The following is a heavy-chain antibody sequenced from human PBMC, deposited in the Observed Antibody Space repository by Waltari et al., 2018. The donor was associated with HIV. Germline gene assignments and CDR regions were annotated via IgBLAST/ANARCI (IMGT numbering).Heavy chain of an antibody. CDR2: ISSSSSYR. J-gene: IGHJ6*02. CDR3: ARDFWGGYYYGMDV. Sequence: EVQLVESGGGLVKPGGSLRLSCAASGFTFSSYSMNWVRQAPGKGLEWVSSISSSSSYRDYADSVKGRFTISRDNAKNSLYRQMNSLRAEDTAVYYCARDFWGGYYYGMDVWGQGTTVTVSS. V-gene: IGHV3-21*01. D-gene: IGHD3-16*01. CDR1: GFTFSSYS.